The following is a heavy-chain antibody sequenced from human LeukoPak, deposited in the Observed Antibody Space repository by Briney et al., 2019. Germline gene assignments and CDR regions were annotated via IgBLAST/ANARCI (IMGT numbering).Heavy chain of an antibody. CDR3: ARDTVTMVY. V-gene: IGHV4-61*02. Sequence: PQSLSPTSTVSGGSTSIGTSYWSWIRQPAGKGLEWIGRIYTNGSTNYNPSLKSRVTISIDPSKNQFSLELSSVTAADTAVYYCARDTVTMVYWGRGAMVAVSS. J-gene: IGHJ4*02. CDR2: IYTNGST. CDR1: GGSTSIGTSY. D-gene: IGHD4-17*01.